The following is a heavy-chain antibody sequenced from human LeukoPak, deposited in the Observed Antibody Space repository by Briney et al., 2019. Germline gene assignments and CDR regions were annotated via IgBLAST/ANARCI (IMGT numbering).Heavy chain of an antibody. D-gene: IGHD3-10*01. CDR2: IYYSGST. J-gene: IGHJ4*02. CDR3: AREDMVRGVFDY. V-gene: IGHV4-39*02. CDR1: GGSISSSSYY. Sequence: SETLSHTCTVSGGSISSSSYYWGWIRQPPGKGLEWIGSIYYSGSTYYNPSLKSRVTISVDTSKNQFSLKLSSVTAADTAVYYCAREDMVRGVFDYWGQGTLVTVSS.